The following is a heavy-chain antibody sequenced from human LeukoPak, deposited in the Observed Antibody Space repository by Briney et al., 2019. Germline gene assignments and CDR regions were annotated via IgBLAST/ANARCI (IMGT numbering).Heavy chain of an antibody. CDR2: ISYDGSNK. CDR3: ARSIDTTGHYFVWNY. J-gene: IGHJ4*02. Sequence: GGSLRLSCAASGFTFSSYAMHWVRQAPGKGLEWVAVISYDGSNKYYADSVKGRFTISRDNSKNTLYLQMNSLRAEDTAVYYCARSIDTTGHYFVWNYWGQGTLVTVSS. CDR1: GFTFSSYA. V-gene: IGHV3-30-3*01. D-gene: IGHD3-22*01.